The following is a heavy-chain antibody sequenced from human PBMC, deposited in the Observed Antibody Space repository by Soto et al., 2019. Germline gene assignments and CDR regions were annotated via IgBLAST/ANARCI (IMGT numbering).Heavy chain of an antibody. D-gene: IGHD2-8*02. CDR3: TGEVASGY. V-gene: IGHV3-30*03. CDR1: GFTFSTYG. J-gene: IGHJ4*02. Sequence: QVQLVESGGGVVQPGRSLRLSCAASGFTFSTYGMHWVRQAPGKGLEWVAVISRDGGTKYYADSVKGRFTISRDNSRNTLFLEMKSLRGDDMAVYYCTGEVASGYWGQGTLVTVSS. CDR2: ISRDGGTK.